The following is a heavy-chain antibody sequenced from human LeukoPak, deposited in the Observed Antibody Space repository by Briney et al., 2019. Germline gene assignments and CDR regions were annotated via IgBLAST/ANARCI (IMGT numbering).Heavy chain of an antibody. D-gene: IGHD2-15*01. Sequence: ASVKVSCKTSGYTFTAYYMHWVRHAPGQGLEWMGWINPNSGGTNYAQKFQGRVTMTRDTSNSTAYMEMSRLRSDDTAVYYCARGYSYWTVGSCWDYWGQGTLVTVSS. CDR2: INPNSGGT. V-gene: IGHV1-2*02. CDR3: ARGYSYWTVGSCWDY. CDR1: GYTFTAYY. J-gene: IGHJ4*02.